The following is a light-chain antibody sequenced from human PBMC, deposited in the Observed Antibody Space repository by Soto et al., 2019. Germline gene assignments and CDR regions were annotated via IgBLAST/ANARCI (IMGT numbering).Light chain of an antibody. V-gene: IGKV3-11*01. CDR1: QSVSSY. J-gene: IGKJ5*01. CDR2: DAS. Sequence: EIVLTYSPATLSLSRWERATLSCRASQSVSSYLAWYQQKPGQAPRLLIYDASNRATGIPARFSYSGSGTDFTLTISSLEPEDFAVHYCQQRSNWSITFGQATRLEIK. CDR3: QQRSNWSIT.